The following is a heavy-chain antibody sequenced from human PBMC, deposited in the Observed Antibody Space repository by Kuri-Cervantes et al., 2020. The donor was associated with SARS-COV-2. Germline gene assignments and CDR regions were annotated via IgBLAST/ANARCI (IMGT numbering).Heavy chain of an antibody. V-gene: IGHV4-31*03. CDR1: GGSISSGDYY. Sequence: SETLSLTCTVSGGSISSGDYYWSWIRQHPGKGLEWIGYIYYSGSTYYNPSLKSRVTISVDTSKNQFSLKLSSVTAADTAVYYCARLSTVTDNYGMDVWGQGTTVTVSS. J-gene: IGHJ6*02. D-gene: IGHD4-17*01. CDR2: IYYSGST. CDR3: ARLSTVTDNYGMDV.